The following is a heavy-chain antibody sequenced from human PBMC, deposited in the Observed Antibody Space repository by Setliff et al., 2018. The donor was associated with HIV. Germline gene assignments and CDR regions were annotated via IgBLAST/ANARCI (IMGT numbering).Heavy chain of an antibody. CDR2: VYFSGSA. CDR1: GDSIISGDFF. CDR3: ARGRVFCDGDSCYHFDY. V-gene: IGHV4-31*11. J-gene: IGHJ4*02. D-gene: IGHD2-21*02. Sequence: KPSETLSLTCDVSGDSIISGDFFWSWIRQSPGKGLEWIGYVYFSGSATHNPSLKSPVSISVDTSKNQFYLTLSSVTAADTAVYHCARGRVFCDGDSCYHFDYWGQGVLVTVSS.